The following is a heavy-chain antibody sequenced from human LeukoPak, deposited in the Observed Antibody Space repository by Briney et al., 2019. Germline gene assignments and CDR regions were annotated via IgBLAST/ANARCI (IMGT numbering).Heavy chain of an antibody. D-gene: IGHD3-9*01. CDR2: ISHGGST. CDR3: ARRNLYYDILTEADAFDI. J-gene: IGHJ3*02. Sequence: PSETLSLTCAVYGGSFSDYYWSWIRQSPGKGLEWIGEISHGGSTNYNPSLKSRVTISVDTSKNQFSLKLSSVTAADTALYYCARRNLYYDILTEADAFDIWGQGTMVTVSS. CDR1: GGSFSDYY. V-gene: IGHV4-34*01.